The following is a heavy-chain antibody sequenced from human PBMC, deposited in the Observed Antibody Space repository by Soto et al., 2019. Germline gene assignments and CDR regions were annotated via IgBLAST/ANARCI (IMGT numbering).Heavy chain of an antibody. D-gene: IGHD3-3*01. V-gene: IGHV3-11*01. CDR2: ISGSGGST. J-gene: IGHJ4*02. Sequence: GGSLRLSCTASGFTFSDHYMSWIRQAPGKGLEWIAYISGSGGSTYYADSVKGRFTVSRDNAKNSLFLQLSSLGPEDTGVYFCARDHVITVFGVNTNRRFFDYWSQGTLVTVSS. CDR3: ARDHVITVFGVNTNRRFFDY. CDR1: GFTFSDHY.